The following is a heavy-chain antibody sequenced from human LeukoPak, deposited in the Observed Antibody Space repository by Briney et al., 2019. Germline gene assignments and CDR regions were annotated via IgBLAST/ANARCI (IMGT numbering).Heavy chain of an antibody. CDR1: GFTFSSYG. CDR3: ANRGSYYGGDYFDY. V-gene: IGHV3-23*01. Sequence: QPGGSLRLSCAASGFTFSSYGMSWVRQAPGKGLEWVSAISGSGGSTYYADSVKGRFTISRDNSKNTLYLQMNSLGAEDTAVYYCANRGSYYGGDYFDYWGQGTLVTVSS. D-gene: IGHD1-26*01. J-gene: IGHJ4*02. CDR2: ISGSGGST.